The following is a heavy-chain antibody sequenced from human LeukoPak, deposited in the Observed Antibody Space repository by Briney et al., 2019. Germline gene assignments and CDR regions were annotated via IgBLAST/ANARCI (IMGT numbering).Heavy chain of an antibody. CDR1: GGTFSSYA. D-gene: IGHD3-22*01. V-gene: IGHV1-69*13. CDR3: AREYPVRPSHYDSSNYHLYFDY. CDR2: IIPIFGTA. Sequence: ASVKVSCKASGGTFSSYAISWVRQAPGQGLEWMGGIIPIFGTANYAQKFQGRVTITADESTSTAYMELSSLRAEDTAVYYCAREYPVRPSHYDSSNYHLYFDYWGQGTQVTVSS. J-gene: IGHJ4*02.